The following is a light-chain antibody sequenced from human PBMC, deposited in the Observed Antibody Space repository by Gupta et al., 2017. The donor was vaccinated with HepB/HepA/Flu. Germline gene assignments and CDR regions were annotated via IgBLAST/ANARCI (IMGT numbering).Light chain of an antibody. V-gene: IGLV3-21*03. CDR3: QGWDSSSDHWV. Sequence: SSVLTQLPSVSVAPGKKARITCGGNHIGSKSVHWYQQKPGQAPLLVVYDDSDRSSGIPERFSGSNSENTATMTISRVEAGDEADYYCQGWDSSSDHWVFGGGTKLTVL. CDR2: DDS. J-gene: IGLJ3*02. CDR1: HIGSKS.